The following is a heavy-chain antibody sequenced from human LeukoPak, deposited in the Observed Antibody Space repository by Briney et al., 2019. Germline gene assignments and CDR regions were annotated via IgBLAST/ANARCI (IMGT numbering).Heavy chain of an antibody. Sequence: GGSLRLSCAASGFTFSSYDMHWVRQATGKGLEWVSAIGTAGDTYYPGSVKGRFTISRENAKNSLYLQMNSLRAGDTAVYYCARGAYYYGSGSYPLGYWGQGTLVTVSS. CDR3: ARGAYYYGSGSYPLGY. J-gene: IGHJ4*02. CDR2: IGTAGDT. CDR1: GFTFSSYD. D-gene: IGHD3-10*01. V-gene: IGHV3-13*01.